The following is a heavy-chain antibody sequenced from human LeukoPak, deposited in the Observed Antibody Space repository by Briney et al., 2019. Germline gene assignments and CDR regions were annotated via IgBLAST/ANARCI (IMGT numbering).Heavy chain of an antibody. CDR3: AANYYYDSNGYYRGDY. Sequence: GSSVKISCKSSVGTLSSYAISWVRQAPGQGLEWMGGIIPMLGTANYAQKFQGRATITADETTSTAYMELSSLRSEDTAVFYCAANYYYDSNGYYRGDYWGQGTLVTVSS. V-gene: IGHV1-69*01. CDR2: IIPMLGTA. CDR1: VGTLSSYA. D-gene: IGHD3-22*01. J-gene: IGHJ4*02.